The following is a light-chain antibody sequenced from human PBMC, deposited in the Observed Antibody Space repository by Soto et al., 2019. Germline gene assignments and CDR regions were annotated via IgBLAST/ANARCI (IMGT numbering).Light chain of an antibody. J-gene: IGLJ2*01. CDR1: SSDVGGYNY. V-gene: IGLV2-14*01. CDR3: SSYTSSDTLV. Sequence: QSALTQPASVSGSPGQSITISCTGTSSDVGGYNYVSWYQQHPDKAPKLMIYEVTNRPSGVSSRFSGSKSGNMASLTISGLQAEDEADYYCSSYTSSDTLVFGGGTKLTVL. CDR2: EVT.